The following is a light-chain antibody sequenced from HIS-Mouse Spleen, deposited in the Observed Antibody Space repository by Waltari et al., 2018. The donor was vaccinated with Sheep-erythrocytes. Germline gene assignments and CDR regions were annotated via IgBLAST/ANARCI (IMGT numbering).Light chain of an antibody. Sequence: SYELTQPPSVSVSPGQTARITCSGDALPKQYAYWYQQKPGQAPVLGIYKDSERPSGSPERFYGSSSGTTVTLTISGVQAEDEADYYCQSADSSGTWVFGGGTKLTVL. CDR3: QSADSSGTWV. J-gene: IGLJ3*02. CDR2: KDS. CDR1: ALPKQY. V-gene: IGLV3-25*03.